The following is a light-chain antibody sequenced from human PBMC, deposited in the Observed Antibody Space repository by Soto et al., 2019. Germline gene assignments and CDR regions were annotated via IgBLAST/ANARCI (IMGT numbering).Light chain of an antibody. CDR2: DAS. CDR3: QERSNWPVT. J-gene: IGKJ3*01. CDR1: QSVSNY. V-gene: IGKV3-11*01. Sequence: EIVLTQSPATLSLSPGERATLSCRASQSVSNYLAWYQQRPGQAPRLLIYDASNRATGIPARFSGSGSGTDFTLTISSLGPEDFAVYYCQERSNWPVTFGPGTNVD.